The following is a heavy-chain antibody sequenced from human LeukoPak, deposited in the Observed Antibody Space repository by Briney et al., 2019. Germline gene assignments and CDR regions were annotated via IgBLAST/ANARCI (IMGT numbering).Heavy chain of an antibody. CDR3: ARDHAVVVPAAITYDHYYYYGMDV. Sequence: ASVKVSCKASGYTFTSYGISWVRQAPGQGLEWMGWISAYNGNTNYAQKLQGRVTMTTDTSTSAAYMELRSLRSDDTAVYYCARDHAVVVPAAITYDHYYYYGMDVWGQGTTVTVSS. CDR1: GYTFTSYG. D-gene: IGHD2-2*01. CDR2: ISAYNGNT. V-gene: IGHV1-18*01. J-gene: IGHJ6*02.